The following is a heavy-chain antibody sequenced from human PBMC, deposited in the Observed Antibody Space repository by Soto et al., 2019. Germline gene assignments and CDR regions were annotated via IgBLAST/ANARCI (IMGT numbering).Heavy chain of an antibody. J-gene: IGHJ4*02. V-gene: IGHV3-23*01. CDR1: GFAFSSYA. CDR2: IRGSGGTT. CDR3: ARAPSGSYPEFDY. Sequence: EVQLLQSGGGLVQPGGSLRLSCEASGFAFSSYAMTWVRQAPGKGLEWVSGIRGSGGTTYYADSVKGRFTISRDNSKNTLYLQMNSLRAEDTAVYYCARAPSGSYPEFDYWGQGTLVTVSS. D-gene: IGHD1-26*01.